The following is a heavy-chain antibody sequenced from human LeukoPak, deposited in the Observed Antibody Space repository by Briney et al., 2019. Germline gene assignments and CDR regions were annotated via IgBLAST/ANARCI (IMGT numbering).Heavy chain of an antibody. J-gene: IGHJ4*02. CDR2: ISYDGSNK. D-gene: IGHD5-18*01. CDR1: GFTFSSYA. Sequence: GGSLRLPCAASGFTFSSYAMHWVRQAPGKGLEWVAVISYDGSNKYYADSVKGRFTISRDNSKNTLYLQMNSLRAEDTAVYYYARDNGYSYGYGDYWGQGTLVTVSS. V-gene: IGHV3-30*04. CDR3: ARDNGYSYGYGDY.